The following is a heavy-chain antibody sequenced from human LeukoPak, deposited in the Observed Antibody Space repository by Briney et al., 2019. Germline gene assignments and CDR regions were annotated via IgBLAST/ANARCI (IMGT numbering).Heavy chain of an antibody. CDR3: AKQMAVDYFDY. CDR1: GFTFSSYA. V-gene: IGHV3-30*18. D-gene: IGHD5-24*01. J-gene: IGHJ4*02. Sequence: GGSLRLSCAASGFTFSSYAMHWVRQAPGKGLEWVAVISYDGKNEYYTDSVKGRFTISRDNAKNTLYLQMNSLRAEDTAVYYCAKQMAVDYFDYWGQGTLVTVSS. CDR2: ISYDGKNE.